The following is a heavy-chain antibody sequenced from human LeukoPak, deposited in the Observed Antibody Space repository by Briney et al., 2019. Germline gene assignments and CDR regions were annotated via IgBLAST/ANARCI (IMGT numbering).Heavy chain of an antibody. V-gene: IGHV3-33*01. J-gene: IGHJ4*02. CDR1: GFTFSSYG. Sequence: AGGSLRLSCAASGFTFSSYGMHWVRQAPGKGLEWVAVIWYDGSNKYYADSVKGRFTISRDNSKNTLYLQMNSLRAEDTAVYYCARDLAADYYDSSGYDYWGQGTLVTVSS. CDR3: ARDLAADYYDSSGYDY. D-gene: IGHD3-22*01. CDR2: IWYDGSNK.